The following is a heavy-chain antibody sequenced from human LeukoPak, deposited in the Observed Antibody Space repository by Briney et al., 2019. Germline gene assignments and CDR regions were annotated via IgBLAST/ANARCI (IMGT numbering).Heavy chain of an antibody. Sequence: SETLSLTCTVSGGSISSDYWSWIRQPPGKGLEWIGYIYYSGSTNYNPSLKSRVTISVDTSKKQFSLKLYSVTAADTAAYYCARRSMVRTVGYYYSMDVWGQGTTVTVSS. CDR3: ARRSMVRTVGYYYSMDV. CDR2: IYYSGST. D-gene: IGHD4/OR15-4a*01. J-gene: IGHJ6*02. CDR1: GGSISSDY. V-gene: IGHV4-59*08.